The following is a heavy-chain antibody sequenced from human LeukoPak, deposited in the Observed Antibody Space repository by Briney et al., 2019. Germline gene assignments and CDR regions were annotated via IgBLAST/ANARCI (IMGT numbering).Heavy chain of an antibody. D-gene: IGHD2-15*01. CDR3: AREPGGGGSRGGYFDY. Sequence: AETLSLTCTVSGGSISSSSYYWGWIRQPPGKGLEWIGSIYYSGSTYYNPSLKSRVTISVDTSKNQFSLKLSSVTAADTAVYYCAREPGGGGSRGGYFDYWGQGTLVTVSS. V-gene: IGHV4-39*07. J-gene: IGHJ4*02. CDR1: GGSISSSSYY. CDR2: IYYSGST.